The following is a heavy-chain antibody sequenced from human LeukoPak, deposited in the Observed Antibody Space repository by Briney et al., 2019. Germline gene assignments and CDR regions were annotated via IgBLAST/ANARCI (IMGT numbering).Heavy chain of an antibody. CDR3: AKGLWGAYYYGMDV. CDR1: GFTFSNYA. J-gene: IGHJ6*02. D-gene: IGHD3-16*01. V-gene: IGHV3-23*01. Sequence: GRSLRLSCAASGFTFSNYAMSWVRQAPGKGLEWVSVISGSGATTDYADSVMGRFTISRDNSKNALYLQLDSLRAEDTAVYFCAKGLWGAYYYGMDVWGQGTTVTVSS. CDR2: ISGSGATT.